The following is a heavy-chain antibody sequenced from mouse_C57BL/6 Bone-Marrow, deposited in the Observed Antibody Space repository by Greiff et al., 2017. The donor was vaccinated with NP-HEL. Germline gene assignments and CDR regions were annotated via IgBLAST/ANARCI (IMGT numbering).Heavy chain of an antibody. J-gene: IGHJ3*01. D-gene: IGHD2-1*01. CDR1: GFTFSDYY. CDR3: ARQHYGNYPS. CDR2: ISNGGGST. V-gene: IGHV5-12*01. Sequence: EVHLVESGGGLVQPGGSLKLSCAASGFTFSDYYMYWVRQTPEKRLEWVAYISNGGGSTYYPDTVKGRFTISRDNAKNTLYLQMSRLKSEDTAMYYCARQHYGNYPSWGQGTLVTVSA.